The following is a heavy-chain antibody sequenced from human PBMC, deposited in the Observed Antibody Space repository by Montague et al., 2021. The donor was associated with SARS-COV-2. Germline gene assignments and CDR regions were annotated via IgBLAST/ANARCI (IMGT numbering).Heavy chain of an antibody. J-gene: IGHJ6*02. V-gene: IGHV4-61*02. CDR2: IYTSGST. CDR3: ARETFSGYSYGRGSYYYYYGMDV. Sequence: TLSLTCTVSGGSISSGSYYWSWIRQPAGKGLGWIGRIYTSGSTNYNPSLKSRVTISVDTSKNQFSLKLSSVTAADTAVYYCARETFSGYSYGRGSYYYYYGMDVWGQGTTVTVSS. D-gene: IGHD5-18*01. CDR1: GGSISSGSYY.